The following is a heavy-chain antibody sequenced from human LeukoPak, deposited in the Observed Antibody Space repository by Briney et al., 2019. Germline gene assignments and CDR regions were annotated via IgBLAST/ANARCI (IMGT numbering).Heavy chain of an antibody. CDR3: ARQVKQQLVLYYYYYMDV. Sequence: SETLSLTCTVSGGSISSYYCSWIRQPPGKGLEGSGYIYYSGSTNYNPSLKSRVTISVDTSKNQFSLKLSSVTAADTAVYYCARQVKQQLVLYYYYYMDVWGKGTTVTVSS. CDR1: GGSISSYY. D-gene: IGHD6-13*01. V-gene: IGHV4-59*08. J-gene: IGHJ6*03. CDR2: IYYSGST.